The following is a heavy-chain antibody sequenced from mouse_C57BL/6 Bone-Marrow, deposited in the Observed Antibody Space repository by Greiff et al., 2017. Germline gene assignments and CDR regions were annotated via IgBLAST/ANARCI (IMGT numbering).Heavy chain of an antibody. J-gene: IGHJ4*01. CDR1: GYTFTSYW. Sequence: QVQLKQSGAELVMPGASVKLSCKASGYTFTSYWMHWVKQRPGQGLEWIGEIDPSDSYTNYNQKFKGKSTLTVDKSSSTAYMQLSSLTSEDSAVYYCARKDWDDYAMDYWGQGTSVTVSS. D-gene: IGHD4-1*01. CDR2: IDPSDSYT. V-gene: IGHV1-69*01. CDR3: ARKDWDDYAMDY.